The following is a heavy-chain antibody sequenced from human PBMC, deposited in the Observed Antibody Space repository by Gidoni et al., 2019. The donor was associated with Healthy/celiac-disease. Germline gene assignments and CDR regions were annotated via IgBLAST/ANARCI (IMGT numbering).Heavy chain of an antibody. V-gene: IGHV3-53*01. CDR3: AREGFYYGGSGYYYD. CDR2: IYIGGTT. J-gene: IGHJ4*02. Sequence: EVQLVESGGGLIQPGGSLRLSCAASEFSVSSNYMSWVRQPPGKGLEWVSVIYIGGTTYYADSVKGRFTISRDNSKNTLYLQMNSLRAEDTAMYYCAREGFYYGGSGYYYDWGQGTLVTVS. CDR1: EFSVSSNY. D-gene: IGHD3-22*01.